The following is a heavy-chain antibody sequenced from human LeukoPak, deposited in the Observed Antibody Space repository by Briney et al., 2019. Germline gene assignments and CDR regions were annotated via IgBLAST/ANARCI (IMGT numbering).Heavy chain of an antibody. CDR2: IIPIFGTA. J-gene: IGHJ4*02. D-gene: IGHD3-22*01. CDR3: ARGEPDYYDSSGYYLPFDY. Sequence: SVKVSCKASGGTFSSYAISWVRQAPGQGLEWMGGIIPIFGTANYAQKFQGRVTITADESTGTAYMELSSLRSEDTAVYYCARGEPDYYDSSGYYLPFDYWGQGTLVTVSS. V-gene: IGHV1-69*13. CDR1: GGTFSSYA.